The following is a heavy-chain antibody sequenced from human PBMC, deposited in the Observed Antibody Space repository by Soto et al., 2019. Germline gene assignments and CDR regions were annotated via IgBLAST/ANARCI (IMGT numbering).Heavy chain of an antibody. D-gene: IGHD6-13*01. J-gene: IGHJ3*02. CDR2: INRDGSTI. V-gene: IGHV3-74*01. CDR3: ARVADCTYSSNCIGRAAFDM. CDR1: GFTLSSHW. Sequence: EVQLVESGGGLAQPGGSLRLSCAASGFTLSSHWMHWVRQAPGKGLVWVSRINRDGSTINYDDSVRGRYTISRDNAKNTLSLQMKSLRAEYTAVYYCARVADCTYSSNCIGRAAFDMWGQGTMVTVSS.